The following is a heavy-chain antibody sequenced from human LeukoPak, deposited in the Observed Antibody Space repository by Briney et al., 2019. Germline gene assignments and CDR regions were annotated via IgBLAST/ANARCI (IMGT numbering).Heavy chain of an antibody. CDR3: ARAPSYRYNYFDY. CDR2: INPNSGGT. D-gene: IGHD3-16*02. CDR1: GYTFTGYY. V-gene: IGHV1-2*06. Sequence: GASVKVSCKASGYTFTGYYMHWVRQAPGQGLEWMGRINPNSGGTNYAQKFQGRVTMTRDTSISTAYMELSRLRSGDTAVYYCARAPSYRYNYFDYWGQGTLVTVPS. J-gene: IGHJ4*02.